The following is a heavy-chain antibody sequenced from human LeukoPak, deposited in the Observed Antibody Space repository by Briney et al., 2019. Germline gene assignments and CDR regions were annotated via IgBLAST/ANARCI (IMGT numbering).Heavy chain of an antibody. CDR3: AREVVRGVFFDY. V-gene: IGHV4-34*01. J-gene: IGHJ4*02. Sequence: SETLSLTCAVYGGSFSGYYWSWIRQPPGKGLEWIGEINHSGSTNYNPSLKSRVTISVDTSKNQFSLKLSSMTAADTAVYYFAREVVRGVFFDYWGQGILVTVSS. CDR2: INHSGST. CDR1: GGSFSGYY. D-gene: IGHD3-10*01.